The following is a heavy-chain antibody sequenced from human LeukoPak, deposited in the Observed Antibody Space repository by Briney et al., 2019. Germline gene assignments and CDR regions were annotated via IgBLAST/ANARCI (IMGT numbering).Heavy chain of an antibody. CDR3: ARAITMVRGVIITQNWGYYMDV. CDR2: MNPNSGNT. V-gene: IGHV1-8*03. J-gene: IGHJ6*03. D-gene: IGHD3-10*01. Sequence: ASVKVSCKASGYTFTSYDINWVRQATGQGLEWMGWMNPNSGNTGYAQKFQGRVTITRNTSISTAYMELSSLRSEDTAVYYCARAITMVRGVIITQNWGYYMDVWGKGTTVTISS. CDR1: GYTFTSYD.